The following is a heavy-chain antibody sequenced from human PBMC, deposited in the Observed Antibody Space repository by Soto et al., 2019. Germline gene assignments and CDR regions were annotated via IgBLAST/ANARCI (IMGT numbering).Heavy chain of an antibody. J-gene: IGHJ3*02. CDR3: ARSFRGGYYDSSGSPPDAFDI. Sequence: GESLKISCTGSGYSFSTYWIAWVRQMPGKGLEWMGIIYPGDSDTRYSPSFQGQVTISADTSISTAYLQWSSLKASDTAMYYCARSFRGGYYDSSGSPPDAFDIWGQGTMVTVSS. D-gene: IGHD3-22*01. CDR1: GYSFSTYW. CDR2: IYPGDSDT. V-gene: IGHV5-51*01.